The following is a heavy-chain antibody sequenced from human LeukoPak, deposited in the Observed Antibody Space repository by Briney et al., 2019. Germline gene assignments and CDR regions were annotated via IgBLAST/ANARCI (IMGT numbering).Heavy chain of an antibody. CDR3: ARDTTGSSLDY. Sequence: SETLSLTCTVSGGSISSSSYYWSWIRQPAGKGLEWIGRIYTSGSTNYNPSLKSRVTISVDTSKNQFSLKLSSVTAADTAVYYCARDTTGSSLDYWGQGTLVTVSS. D-gene: IGHD1-26*01. J-gene: IGHJ4*02. CDR2: IYTSGST. CDR1: GGSISSSSYY. V-gene: IGHV4-61*02.